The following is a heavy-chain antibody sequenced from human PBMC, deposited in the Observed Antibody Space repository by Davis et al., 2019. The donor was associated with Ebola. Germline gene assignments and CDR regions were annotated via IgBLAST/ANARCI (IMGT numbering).Heavy chain of an antibody. CDR3: ASLKGLLHYYDGMDV. J-gene: IGHJ6*02. Sequence: SETLSLTCAVYGGSFSGYYWSWIRQPPGKGLEWIGEINHSGSTNYNPSLKSRVTISVDTSKNQFSLKLSSVTAADTAVYYCASLKGLLHYYDGMDVWGQGTTVTVSS. CDR1: GGSFSGYY. V-gene: IGHV4-34*01. D-gene: IGHD2-15*01. CDR2: INHSGST.